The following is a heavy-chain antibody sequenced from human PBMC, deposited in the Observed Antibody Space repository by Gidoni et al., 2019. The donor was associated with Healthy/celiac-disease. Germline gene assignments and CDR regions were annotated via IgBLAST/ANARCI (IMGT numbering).Heavy chain of an antibody. CDR2: ISSSSSTI. CDR1: GFPFSSYS. Sequence: EVQLVESWGGLVQPGGSLRLSCAAPGFPFSSYSMNWVRQAPGKGLEWVSYISSSSSTIYYADSVKGRFTISRDNAKNSLYLQMNSLRDEDTAVYYCARAYSGYDFFDYWGQGTLVTVSS. J-gene: IGHJ4*02. V-gene: IGHV3-48*02. D-gene: IGHD5-12*01. CDR3: ARAYSGYDFFDY.